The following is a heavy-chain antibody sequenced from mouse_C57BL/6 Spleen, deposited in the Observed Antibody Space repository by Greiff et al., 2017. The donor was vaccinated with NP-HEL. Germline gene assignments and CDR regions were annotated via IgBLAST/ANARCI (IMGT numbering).Heavy chain of an antibody. D-gene: IGHD1-1*01. J-gene: IGHJ4*01. CDR3: ARQGSYYYGSSYNAMDY. CDR1: GFTFSDYG. Sequence: EVKVVESGGGLVKPGGSLKLSCAASGFTFSDYGMHWVRQAPEKGLEWVAYISSGSSTIYYADPVKGRFTISRDNAKNTLFLQMTSLRSEDTAMYYCARQGSYYYGSSYNAMDYWGQGTSVTVSS. CDR2: ISSGSSTI. V-gene: IGHV5-17*01.